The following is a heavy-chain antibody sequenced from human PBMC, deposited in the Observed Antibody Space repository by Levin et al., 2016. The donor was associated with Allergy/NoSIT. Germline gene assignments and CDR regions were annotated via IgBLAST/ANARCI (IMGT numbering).Heavy chain of an antibody. D-gene: IGHD3-22*01. J-gene: IGHJ4*02. CDR2: ISYDGSNK. CDR3: AKDLGTMIVVAIGGCCDY. Sequence: WIRQPPGKGLEWVAVISYDGSNKYYADSVKGRFTISRDNSKNTLYLQMNSLRAEDTAVYYCAKDLGTMIVVAIGGCCDYWGQGTLVTVSS. V-gene: IGHV3-30*18.